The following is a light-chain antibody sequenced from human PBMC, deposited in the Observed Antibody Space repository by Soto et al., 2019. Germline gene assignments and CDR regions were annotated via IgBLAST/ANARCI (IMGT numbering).Light chain of an antibody. CDR2: AAS. Sequence: QMSQSPSSLSASVGEKIIITCRASRDVGSDVSWYQQKPGQAPKLLIYAASNLYTGVPSRFSGSPSGTEFTLTISSLQPEDFASYYCLQDYGDSWTFGQGTKVEIE. CDR3: LQDYGDSWT. CDR1: RDVGSD. J-gene: IGKJ1*01. V-gene: IGKV1-6*01.